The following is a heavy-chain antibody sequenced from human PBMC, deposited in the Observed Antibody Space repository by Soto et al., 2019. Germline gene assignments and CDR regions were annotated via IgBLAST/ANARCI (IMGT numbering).Heavy chain of an antibody. V-gene: IGHV3-21*06. J-gene: IGHJ4*02. CDR2: ISSSSSYI. CDR1: GFTLNSYS. D-gene: IGHD4-17*01. CDR3: ARHLYGDYRRYYFDY. Sequence: EVQLVESGGGLVKPGGSLRLSCEASGFTLNSYSMNWVRQAPGKGLEWVSSISSSSSYISYADSVKGRFTISRDNAKNSLDLQLNSLRAEDTAFYYCARHLYGDYRRYYFDYWGQGTLVTVFS.